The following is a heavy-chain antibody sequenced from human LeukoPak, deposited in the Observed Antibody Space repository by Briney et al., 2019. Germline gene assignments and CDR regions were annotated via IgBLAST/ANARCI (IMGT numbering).Heavy chain of an antibody. CDR1: GGSISGSY. Sequence: KTSETLSLTCTVSGGSISGSYWSWIRQPPGKGLEWIAYMYNSGSTNYNPSLKSRVTISIDTSKNQFSLKLSSLTAADTAIYYCARGFESYGDYGYWGQGILVTVSS. V-gene: IGHV4-59*01. CDR3: ARGFESYGDYGY. J-gene: IGHJ4*02. D-gene: IGHD4-17*01. CDR2: MYNSGST.